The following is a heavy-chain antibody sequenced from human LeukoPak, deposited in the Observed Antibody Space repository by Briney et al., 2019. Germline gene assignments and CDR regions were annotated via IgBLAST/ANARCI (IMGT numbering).Heavy chain of an antibody. J-gene: IGHJ4*02. CDR3: ARLGFGELLPPFDY. CDR2: IYHSGST. CDR1: GYSISSGCY. Sequence: TETLSLTCAVSGYSISSGCYWGWIRQPPGKGLEWIGLIYHSGSTYYNPSLKSRVTISVDTSTNQFSLQLSSVTATATAVYYCARLGFGELLPPFDYWGQGTLVTVSS. D-gene: IGHD3-10*01. V-gene: IGHV4-38-2*01.